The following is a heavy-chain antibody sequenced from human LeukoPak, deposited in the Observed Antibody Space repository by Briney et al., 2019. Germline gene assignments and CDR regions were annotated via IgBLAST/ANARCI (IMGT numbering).Heavy chain of an antibody. Sequence: SVKVSCKGSGGTFSSYSISWVRQAPGQGLEWMGGIIPAFGTAHYAQKFQGRVTFTTDESTTTAYMELRSLRSEDTAVYYCASERNYDSSGYSRYNYYYMDVWGKGTAVTVSS. CDR2: IIPAFGTA. V-gene: IGHV1-69*05. CDR1: GGTFSSYS. CDR3: ASERNYDSSGYSRYNYYYMDV. D-gene: IGHD3-22*01. J-gene: IGHJ6*03.